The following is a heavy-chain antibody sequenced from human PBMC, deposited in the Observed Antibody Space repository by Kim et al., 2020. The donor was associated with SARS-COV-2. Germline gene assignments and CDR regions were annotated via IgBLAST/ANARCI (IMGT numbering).Heavy chain of an antibody. J-gene: IGHJ4*02. Sequence: GGSLRLSCAASGFTFSSYGMHWVRQAPGKGLEWVAVISYDGSNKYYADSVKGRFTISRDNSKNTLYLQMNSLRAEDTAVYYCAKSFDYGDYVDDYWGQGTLVTVSS. CDR3: AKSFDYGDYVDDY. CDR2: ISYDGSNK. CDR1: GFTFSSYG. V-gene: IGHV3-30*18. D-gene: IGHD4-17*01.